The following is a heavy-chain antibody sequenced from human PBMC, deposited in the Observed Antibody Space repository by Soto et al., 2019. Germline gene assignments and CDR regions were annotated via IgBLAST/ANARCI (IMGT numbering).Heavy chain of an antibody. V-gene: IGHV4-4*02. Sequence: QVQLQESGPGLVKPSETLSLTCAISGGSMNSGNWWSWVRQPPGKGLEWIGEIYHTGSTNYNPSLKRRVTISVDKSKNPFSLKMKSVTAADTAVYYCARNMAREVTLDYWGQGTLVTVSS. CDR2: IYHTGST. CDR3: ARNMAREVTLDY. J-gene: IGHJ4*02. CDR1: GGSMNSGNW. D-gene: IGHD3-10*01.